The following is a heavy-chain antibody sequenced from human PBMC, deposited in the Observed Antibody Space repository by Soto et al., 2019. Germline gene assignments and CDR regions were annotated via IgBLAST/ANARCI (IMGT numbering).Heavy chain of an antibody. J-gene: IGHJ5*02. V-gene: IGHV4-30-4*01. D-gene: IGHD6-13*01. CDR3: ARGLGWSPYSSSWYSVWFDP. CDR1: GGSISSGDYY. Sequence: KSSETLSLTCTVSGGSISSGDYYWSWIRQPPGKGLEWIGYIYYSGSTYYNPSLKSRVTISVDTSKNQFSLKLSSVTAADTAVYYCARGLGWSPYSSSWYSVWFDPWGQGTLVTVSS. CDR2: IYYSGST.